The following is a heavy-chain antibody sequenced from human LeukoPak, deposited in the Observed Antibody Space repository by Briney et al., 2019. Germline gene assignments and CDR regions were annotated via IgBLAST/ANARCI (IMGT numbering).Heavy chain of an antibody. V-gene: IGHV1-18*01. D-gene: IGHD5-18*01. Sequence: ASVKVSCKASGYTFTSYGISWVRQAPGQGLEWVGWISAYNGNTNYAQKLQGRVTITTDTSTSTAYMELSSLRSEDTAVYYCARGRGGYSYGYWFDPWGQGTLVTVSS. CDR3: ARGRGGYSYGYWFDP. CDR2: ISAYNGNT. J-gene: IGHJ5*02. CDR1: GYTFTSYG.